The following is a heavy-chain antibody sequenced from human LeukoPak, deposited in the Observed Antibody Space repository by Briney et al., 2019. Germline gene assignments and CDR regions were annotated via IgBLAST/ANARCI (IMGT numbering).Heavy chain of an antibody. V-gene: IGHV3-7*01. CDR2: IKHDGSDK. CDR3: ARGLHSLPRSTLDY. D-gene: IGHD2-2*01. CDR1: GFTFSSCG. Sequence: GGSLRLSCAASGFTFSSCGMTWVRQAPGKGLEWVANIKHDGSDKNYVDSVKGRFTISRDNAKNSLYLQMNSLRAEDTAVYYCARGLHSLPRSTLDYWGQGTLVTVSS. J-gene: IGHJ4*02.